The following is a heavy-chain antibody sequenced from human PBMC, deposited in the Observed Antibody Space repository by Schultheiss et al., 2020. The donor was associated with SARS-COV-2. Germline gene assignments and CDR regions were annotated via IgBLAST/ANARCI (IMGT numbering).Heavy chain of an antibody. J-gene: IGHJ4*02. V-gene: IGHV4-59*10. D-gene: IGHD3-10*01. Sequence: SETLSLTCAVYGGSFSGYYWNWIRQPPGKGLEWIGRIYTSESTNYNPSLKSRVTMSVDTSKNQLSLKLSSVTAADTAVYYCARLFRYYGSGTSWGQGTLVTVSS. CDR2: IYTSEST. CDR3: ARLFRYYGSGTS. CDR1: GGSFSGYY.